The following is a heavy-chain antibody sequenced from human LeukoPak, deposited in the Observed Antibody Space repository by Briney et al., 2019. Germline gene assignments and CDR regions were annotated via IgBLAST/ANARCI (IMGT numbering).Heavy chain of an antibody. CDR3: ARDRTFGGVIAAQHDY. CDR2: IIPIFGIA. D-gene: IGHD3-16*02. J-gene: IGHJ4*02. CDR1: GGTFSSYA. V-gene: IGHV1-69*04. Sequence: GSSVKVSCKASGGTFSSYAISWVRQAPGQGLEWMGRIIPIFGIANDAQKFQGRVTITADKSTSTAYMELSSLRSEDTAVYYCARDRTFGGVIAAQHDYWGQGTLVTVSS.